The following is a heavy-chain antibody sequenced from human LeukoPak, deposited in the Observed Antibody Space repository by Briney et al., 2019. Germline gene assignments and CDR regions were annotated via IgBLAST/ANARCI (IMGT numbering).Heavy chain of an antibody. CDR1: KLTFSNYW. Sequence: PGGSLRLSCAASKLTFSNYWMHWVRHAPGKGRVWVSRINTDGGTTSYAVSVKGRFTISRDNAKSTLYLEMNSLGAEDTAVYYCARGPAANSGNYYVGDYWGQGTLVTVSS. J-gene: IGHJ4*02. V-gene: IGHV3-74*01. CDR3: ARGPAANSGNYYVGDY. D-gene: IGHD1-26*01. CDR2: INTDGGTT.